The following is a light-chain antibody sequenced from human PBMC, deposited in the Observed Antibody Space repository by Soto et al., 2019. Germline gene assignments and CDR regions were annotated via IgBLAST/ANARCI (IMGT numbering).Light chain of an antibody. V-gene: IGKV1-9*01. J-gene: IGKJ5*01. CDR3: QQFNDYPIT. Sequence: IKSNLSAAFVSASIKDRVTITCRASQGISSYLAWYQQKPGKAPKLLMYAASTLQRGVPSRFSGSGSGTEFTLAISSLQPEDFATYYCQQFNDYPITFGQGTRLEIK. CDR1: QGISSY. CDR2: AAS.